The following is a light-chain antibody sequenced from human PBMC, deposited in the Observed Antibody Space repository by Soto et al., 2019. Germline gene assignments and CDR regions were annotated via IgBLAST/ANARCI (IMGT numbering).Light chain of an antibody. Sequence: EIVLTQSPVTLSLSPGERATLSCRASQSVSSFLAWYQQKRGQPPRLLIYDVSSRAAGIPARFSGSGSGTDFTLTISSLEPEDFAVYYCQQRTDWPPVYTFGQGNKLEIK. CDR1: QSVSSF. CDR2: DVS. J-gene: IGKJ2*01. CDR3: QQRTDWPPVYT. V-gene: IGKV3-11*01.